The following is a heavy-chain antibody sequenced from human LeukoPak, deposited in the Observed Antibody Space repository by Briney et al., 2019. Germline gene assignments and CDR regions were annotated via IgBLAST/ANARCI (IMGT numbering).Heavy chain of an antibody. V-gene: IGHV3-11*06. CDR1: EFTFSDYY. D-gene: IGHD3-3*01. Sequence: GGSLRLSCAASEFTFSDYYMSWIRQAPGKGPEWVSYIDARSGITYYADSVQGRFTLSRDNARESVFLQMDSLRVDDTAVYYCARTYDFGRGPPGDAFDNWGPGTWVIVSS. CDR2: IDARSGIT. J-gene: IGHJ3*02. CDR3: ARTYDFGRGPPGDAFDN.